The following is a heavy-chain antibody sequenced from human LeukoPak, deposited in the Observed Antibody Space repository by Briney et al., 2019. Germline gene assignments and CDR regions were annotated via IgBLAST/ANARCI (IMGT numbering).Heavy chain of an antibody. J-gene: IGHJ6*03. CDR2: ISYDGSNK. Sequence: GRSLRLSCAASGFTFSSYAMHWVRQAPGKGLEWVAVISYDGSNKYYADSVKGRFTISRDNSKNTLYLQMNSLRAEDTAVYYCAREVSGNHCGSGSKDRYYYYYMDVWGKGTTVTVSS. V-gene: IGHV3-30*04. CDR3: AREVSGNHCGSGSKDRYYYYYMDV. D-gene: IGHD3-10*01. CDR1: GFTFSSYA.